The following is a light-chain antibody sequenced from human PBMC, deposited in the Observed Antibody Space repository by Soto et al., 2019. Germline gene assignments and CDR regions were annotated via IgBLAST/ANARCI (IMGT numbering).Light chain of an antibody. CDR1: QDITNY. J-gene: IGKJ5*01. CDR2: DAS. V-gene: IGKV1-33*01. CDR3: QQHDNIPPT. Sequence: DIQMTQSPSSLTASVGDSVTITCQASQDITNYLNWYQRKPGKAPKLLIYDASNLEPGVPSRFSGRGFGTDFTFTISSLQPEDFATYYCQQHDNIPPTCGQGTRLEI.